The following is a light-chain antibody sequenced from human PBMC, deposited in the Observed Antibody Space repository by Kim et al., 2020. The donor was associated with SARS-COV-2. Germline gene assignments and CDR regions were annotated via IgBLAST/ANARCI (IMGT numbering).Light chain of an antibody. CDR3: QQSDNLPLT. CDR1: QDIKKY. V-gene: IGKV1-33*01. Sequence: ASVGDRVPITCQASQDIKKYLNWFQQKPGKAPKLLIYDASNLEVGVPSRFTGGGSGTHFTLTISDLQPVDVATYYCQQSDNLPLTFGPGTKVDIK. CDR2: DAS. J-gene: IGKJ3*01.